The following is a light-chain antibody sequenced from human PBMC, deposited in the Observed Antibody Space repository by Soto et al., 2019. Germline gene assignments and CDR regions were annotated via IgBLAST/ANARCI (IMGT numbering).Light chain of an antibody. J-gene: IGLJ2*01. CDR1: SSDVGSYNL. Sequence: QSLLTQPASVSGSPGQSITISCTGTSSDVGSYNLVSWYQQHPGKAPKLMIYEGSKRPSGVSNRFSGSKSGNTASLTISGLQAEDEADYYCCSYAGSSTFGVVFGGGTKLTVL. CDR3: CSYAGSSTFGVV. V-gene: IGLV2-23*03. CDR2: EGS.